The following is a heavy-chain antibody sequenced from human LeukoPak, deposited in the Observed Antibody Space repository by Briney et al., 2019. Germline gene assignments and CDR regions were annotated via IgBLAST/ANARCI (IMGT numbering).Heavy chain of an antibody. J-gene: IGHJ4*02. V-gene: IGHV4-31*03. D-gene: IGHD3-3*01. CDR1: GGSVSSGGYY. CDR2: IYYSGST. CDR3: ARVLRFEYYFDY. Sequence: SETLSLTCTVSGGSVSSGGYYWSWIRQPPGKGLGWIGYIYYSGSTYYNPSLKSRVTISVDTSKNQFSLKLSSVTAADTAVYYCARVLRFEYYFDYWGQGTLVTVSS.